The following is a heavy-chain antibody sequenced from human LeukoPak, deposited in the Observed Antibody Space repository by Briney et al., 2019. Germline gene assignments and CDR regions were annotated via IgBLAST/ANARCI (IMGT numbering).Heavy chain of an antibody. CDR2: IYTSGST. D-gene: IGHD6-19*01. J-gene: IGHJ5*02. V-gene: IGHV4-4*07. Sequence: PSETLSLTCTVSGGSISSYYWSWIRQPAGKGLEWIGRIYTSGSTNYNPSLKSRVTMSVDTSKNQFSLKLSSVTAADTAVYYCARQEQWLVRGRGNWFDPWGQGTLVTVSS. CDR3: ARQEQWLVRGRGNWFDP. CDR1: GGSISSYY.